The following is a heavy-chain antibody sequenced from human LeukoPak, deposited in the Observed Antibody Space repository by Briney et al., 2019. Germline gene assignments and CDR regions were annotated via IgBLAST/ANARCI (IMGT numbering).Heavy chain of an antibody. V-gene: IGHV4-61*09. Sequence: SETLSLTCTVSGASISSGTYYWNWIRQSAGKGLEWIGHIGITGSTNYNPSLKSRVTISVDTSKNQFSLRLSSVTAADTAVYYCARDVIAWGQGTLVTVSS. CDR3: ARDVIA. J-gene: IGHJ5*02. CDR1: GASISSGTYY. CDR2: IGITGST.